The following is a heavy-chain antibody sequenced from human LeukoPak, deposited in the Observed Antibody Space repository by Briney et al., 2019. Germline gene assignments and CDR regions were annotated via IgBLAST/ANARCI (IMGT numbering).Heavy chain of an antibody. D-gene: IGHD1-26*01. CDR3: ARDRIKSGSYYFDY. CDR1: AFTFSDYS. Sequence: GGSLRLSCAASAFTFSDYSMNWVRQAPGKGLEWVSYISGRSSTIYYADSVKGRFTISRDNAKNSMYLQMNSLRAEDTAVYYCARDRIKSGSYYFDYWGQGTLVTVSS. V-gene: IGHV3-48*01. CDR2: ISGRSSTI. J-gene: IGHJ4*02.